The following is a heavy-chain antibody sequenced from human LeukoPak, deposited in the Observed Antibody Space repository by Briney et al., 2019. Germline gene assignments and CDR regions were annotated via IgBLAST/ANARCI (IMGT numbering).Heavy chain of an antibody. V-gene: IGHV3-23*01. D-gene: IGHD3-3*01. J-gene: IGHJ4*02. Sequence: GGSLRLSCAASGFTFSSYAMSWVRQAPGKGREWVSAISGSGGSTYYADSVKGRFTISRDNSKNTLYLQMNSLRAEDTAVYYCAKGGPMTPPRITIFGVVIEPCDYWGQGTLVTVSS. CDR1: GFTFSSYA. CDR3: AKGGPMTPPRITIFGVVIEPCDY. CDR2: ISGSGGST.